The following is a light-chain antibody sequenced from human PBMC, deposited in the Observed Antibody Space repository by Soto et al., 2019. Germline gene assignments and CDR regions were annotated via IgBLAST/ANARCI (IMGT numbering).Light chain of an antibody. CDR3: AAWDVSLNGFYV. CDR1: SSNIGSNP. Sequence: QSVLTQPPSASWTPGQRVTISCSGSSSNIGSNPVNWYQHLPGTAPKLLIFSNNQRPSGVPDRFSGSKSGTSASLAISGLQSEDEADYYCAAWDVSLNGFYVFGTGTKVTVL. V-gene: IGLV1-44*01. CDR2: SNN. J-gene: IGLJ1*01.